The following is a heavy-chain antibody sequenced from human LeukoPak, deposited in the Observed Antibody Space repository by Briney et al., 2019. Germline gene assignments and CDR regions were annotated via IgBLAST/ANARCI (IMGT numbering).Heavy chain of an antibody. V-gene: IGHV3-64D*06. CDR1: GFTFSGYA. CDR2: ISSNGGST. D-gene: IGHD3-16*01. J-gene: IGHJ4*02. Sequence: GGSLRLSCSASGFTFSGYAMHWVRQAPGKGLEHVSAISSNGGSTDYADSVKGRFTISRDNSKNTLYLQMSSLRTEDTAVYYCVKGRYELGGWGQGTLVTVSS. CDR3: VKGRYELGG.